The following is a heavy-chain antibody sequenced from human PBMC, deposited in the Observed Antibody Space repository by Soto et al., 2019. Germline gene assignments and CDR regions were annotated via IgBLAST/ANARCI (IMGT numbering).Heavy chain of an antibody. CDR2: IYHSGST. V-gene: IGHV4-38-2*01. CDR1: GYSISSGYY. D-gene: IGHD2-8*01. Sequence: SETLSLTCAVSGYSISSGYYWGWIRQPPGKGLEWIGSIYHSGSTYYNPSLKSRVTISVDTSKNQFSLKLSSVTAADTAVYYCARQGGVLMVYAIEGNWFDPWGQGTLVTVS. CDR3: ARQGGVLMVYAIEGNWFDP. J-gene: IGHJ5*02.